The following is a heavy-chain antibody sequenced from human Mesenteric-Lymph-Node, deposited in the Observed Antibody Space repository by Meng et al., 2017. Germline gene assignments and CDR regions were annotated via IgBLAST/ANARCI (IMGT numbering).Heavy chain of an antibody. Sequence: GESLKISCAASGFTFSSYWMSWVRQAPGKGLEWVANINPDGSEKGNVDSVKGRFTVSRANAKNSLYLQMNSLRVEDTAVYYCAGWGSRNYWGQGMLATVSS. V-gene: IGHV3-7*01. CDR3: AGWGSRNY. CDR2: INPDGSEK. J-gene: IGHJ4*02. CDR1: GFTFSSYW. D-gene: IGHD7-27*01.